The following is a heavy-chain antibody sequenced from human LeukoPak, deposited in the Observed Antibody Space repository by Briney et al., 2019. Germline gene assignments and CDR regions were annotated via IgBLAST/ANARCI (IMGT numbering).Heavy chain of an antibody. CDR2: IYYSGST. CDR3: ARDRADYAAYPHWFDP. D-gene: IGHD4-17*01. Sequence: PSETLSLTCTVSGGSISSGDYYWSWIRQPPGKGLEWIGYIYYSGSTYYNPSLKSRVTISVDTSKNQFSLKLSSVTAADTAVYYCARDRADYAAYPHWFDPWGQGSLVTVSS. J-gene: IGHJ5*02. V-gene: IGHV4-30-4*01. CDR1: GGSISSGDYY.